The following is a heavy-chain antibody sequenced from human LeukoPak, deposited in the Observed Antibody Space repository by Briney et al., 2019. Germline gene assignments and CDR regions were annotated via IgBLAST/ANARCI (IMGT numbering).Heavy chain of an antibody. V-gene: IGHV4-38-2*01. Sequence: SETLSLTCAVSGYSISSGYYWGWIRQPPGKGLEWIGSIYHSGSTYYNPSLKSRVTISVDTSKNQFSLKLSSVTAADTAVYYCARQTEGGILLYWGQGTLVTVSS. J-gene: IGHJ4*02. D-gene: IGHD3-3*02. CDR1: GYSISSGYY. CDR3: ARQTEGGILLY. CDR2: IYHSGST.